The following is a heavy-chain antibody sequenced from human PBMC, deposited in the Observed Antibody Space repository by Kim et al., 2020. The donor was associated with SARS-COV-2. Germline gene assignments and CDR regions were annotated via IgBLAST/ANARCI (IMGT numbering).Heavy chain of an antibody. J-gene: IGHJ4*02. Sequence: GGSLRLSCAASGFTFSSYAMSWVRQAPGKGLEWVSAISGSGGSTYYADSVKGRFTISRDNSKNTLYLQMNSLRAEDTAVYYCAKEVQTEGGSWLSGYFDYWGQGTLVTVPS. D-gene: IGHD6-13*01. CDR1: GFTFSSYA. V-gene: IGHV3-23*01. CDR3: AKEVQTEGGSWLSGYFDY. CDR2: ISGSGGST.